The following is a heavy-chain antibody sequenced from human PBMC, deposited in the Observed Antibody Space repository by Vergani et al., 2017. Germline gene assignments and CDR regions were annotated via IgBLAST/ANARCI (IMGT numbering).Heavy chain of an antibody. Sequence: QVQLVQSGAEVKKPGASVKVSCKASGYTFTGYYMHWVRQAPGQGLEWMGRINPNSGGTNYAQKFQGRVTMTRDTSISTAYMELSRLRSDDTAVYYCARGKRCSSTSCPPAFDIWGQGTMVTVSS. V-gene: IGHV1-2*06. J-gene: IGHJ3*02. CDR2: INPNSGGT. CDR3: ARGKRCSSTSCPPAFDI. CDR1: GYTFTGYY. D-gene: IGHD2-2*01.